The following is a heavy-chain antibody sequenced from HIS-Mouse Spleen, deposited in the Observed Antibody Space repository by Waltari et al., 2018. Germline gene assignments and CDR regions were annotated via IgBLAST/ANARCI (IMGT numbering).Heavy chain of an antibody. V-gene: IGHV3-74*01. CDR1: GFTVSSYW. Sequence: EVQLVESGGGLVQPGGCLRLSCAASGFTVSSYWLHWVPPAPGKGLVWVSRINSDGSSTSYADSVKGRFTISRDNAKNTLYLQMNSLRAEDTAVYYCARDGGRVYSSSFDYWGQGTLVTVSS. J-gene: IGHJ4*02. CDR2: INSDGSST. CDR3: ARDGGRVYSSSFDY. D-gene: IGHD6-6*01.